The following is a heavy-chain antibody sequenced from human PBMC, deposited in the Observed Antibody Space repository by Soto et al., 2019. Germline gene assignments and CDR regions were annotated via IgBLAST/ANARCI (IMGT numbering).Heavy chain of an antibody. Sequence: GGSLRLSCAASGFTFSSYAISWVRQAPGKGLQWVSVISGSGATTHYADAMKGRFTISRDNSKNMLYLQMNSLRVEDTALYYCAKAVQLGVYAPGPWGQGTLVTVSS. V-gene: IGHV3-23*01. D-gene: IGHD2-8*01. CDR3: AKAVQLGVYAPGP. CDR1: GFTFSSYA. J-gene: IGHJ5*02. CDR2: ISGSGATT.